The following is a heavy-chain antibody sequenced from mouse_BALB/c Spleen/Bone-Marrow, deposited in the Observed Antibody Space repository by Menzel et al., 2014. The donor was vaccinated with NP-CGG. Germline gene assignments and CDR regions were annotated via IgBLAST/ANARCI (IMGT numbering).Heavy chain of an antibody. CDR3: ANLGRYAMDY. J-gene: IGHJ4*01. CDR2: IYPGSGST. D-gene: IGHD3-1*01. CDR1: GYTFTGYY. V-gene: IGHV1-84*02. Sequence: LVESGPELVKPGASVKISCKASGYTFTGYYINWVKQKPGQGLEWIGWIYPGSGSTKYNEKFKGKATLTVDTSSSTAYMQLSSLTSEDTAVYFCANLGRYAMDYWGQGTSVTVSS.